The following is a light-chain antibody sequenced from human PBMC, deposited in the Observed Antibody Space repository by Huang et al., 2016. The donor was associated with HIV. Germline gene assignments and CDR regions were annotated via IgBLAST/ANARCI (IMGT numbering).Light chain of an antibody. CDR2: WAS. CDR1: RSILYNSNNKNY. J-gene: IGKJ3*01. Sequence: DIVLTQSPDSLAVSLGERATINCSSSRSILYNSNNKNYFAWHQQKPGQSPKLLIYWASTRESGVPDRFSGSGSETDFTLTISSLQAEDVAVYFCQQYYTTPGTFGPGTTVHIK. V-gene: IGKV4-1*01. CDR3: QQYYTTPGT.